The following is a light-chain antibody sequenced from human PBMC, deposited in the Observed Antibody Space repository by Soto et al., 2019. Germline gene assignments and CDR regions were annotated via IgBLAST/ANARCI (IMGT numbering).Light chain of an antibody. CDR2: RNN. CDR3: ATWDDSLSGRV. Sequence: QSALTQPPSASGTPGQRVTISCSGSSSNVGSNYVYWYQQVPGTAPKLLIYRNNQRPSGVPDRFSGSKSGTSASLAISGLRSEDEADYYCATWDDSLSGRVFGGGTKVTVL. V-gene: IGLV1-47*01. J-gene: IGLJ3*02. CDR1: SSNVGSNY.